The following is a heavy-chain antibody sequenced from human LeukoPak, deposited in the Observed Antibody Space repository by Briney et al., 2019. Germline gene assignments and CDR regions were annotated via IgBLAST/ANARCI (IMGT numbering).Heavy chain of an antibody. CDR3: ARRLTQYDCFDP. CDR2: IYYRSTWYN. V-gene: IGHV6-1*01. CDR1: GDIVSSDSVT. Sequence: SQTLSLTCAISGDIVSSDSVTWNWIRQSPSRGLEWLGGIYYRSTWYNDYAVSVRGRITVNPDTSKNQFSLHLNSVTPEDTAVYYCARRLTQYDCFDPWGQGILVTVSS. D-gene: IGHD2-2*01. J-gene: IGHJ5*02.